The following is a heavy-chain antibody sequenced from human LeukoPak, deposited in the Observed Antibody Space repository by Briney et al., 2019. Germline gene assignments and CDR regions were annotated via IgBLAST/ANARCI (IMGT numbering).Heavy chain of an antibody. J-gene: IGHJ4*02. CDR1: GFTFSNYG. V-gene: IGHV3-30*02. D-gene: IGHD2-2*01. CDR2: VRSDGGIK. Sequence: GGSLRLSCAASGFTFSNYGMHWVRQAPGKGLEWVAFVRSDGGIKYYADSVKGRFTISRDNSRITLHLQMNSLRAEDTAVYHCAKDLPAAYFDYWGQGTLVTVSS. CDR3: AKDLPAAYFDY.